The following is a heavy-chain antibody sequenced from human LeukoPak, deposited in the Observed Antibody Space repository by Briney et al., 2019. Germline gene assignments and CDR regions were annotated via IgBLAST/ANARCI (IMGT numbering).Heavy chain of an antibody. CDR2: INPRRGST. Sequence: ASVTVSCTTSGYTFTNYLIHWVRQAPGLGHEWMGIINPRRGSTRYAQKFQDRVVVTRDTSTSTVYMELSSLRSDDTAVYYCTREGAAEAKNFDYWGQGTLVTVSS. V-gene: IGHV1-46*01. D-gene: IGHD6-13*01. CDR1: GYTFTNYL. J-gene: IGHJ4*02. CDR3: TREGAAEAKNFDY.